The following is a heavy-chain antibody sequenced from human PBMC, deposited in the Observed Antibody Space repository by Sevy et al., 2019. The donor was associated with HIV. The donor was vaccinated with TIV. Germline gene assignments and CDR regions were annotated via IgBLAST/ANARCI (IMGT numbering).Heavy chain of an antibody. D-gene: IGHD6-6*01. CDR2: INHSGST. J-gene: IGHJ4*02. CDR3: ARGGGLGSGIAARPPFDY. V-gene: IGHV4-34*01. Sequence: SETLSLSCAVYGGSLSGYNWSWIRQPPGNGLEWIGEINHSGSTNYNPSLKSRVTISVDTSKNQFSLKLSSVTAADTAVYHCARGGGLGSGIAARPPFDYSGQGTVVTVSS. CDR1: GGSLSGYN.